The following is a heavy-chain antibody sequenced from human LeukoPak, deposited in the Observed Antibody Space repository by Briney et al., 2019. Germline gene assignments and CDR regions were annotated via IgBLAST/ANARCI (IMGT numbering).Heavy chain of an antibody. CDR2: ISYDGSNK. V-gene: IGHV3-30*01. D-gene: IGHD3-3*01. J-gene: IGHJ4*02. CDR3: ARDLPSSYYDFLY. Sequence: GGSLRLSCAASGFTFSSYAMHWVRQAPGKGLDWVAVISYDGSNKYYADSVKGRFTISRDNSKNTLYLQMNSLRAEDTAVYYCARDLPSSYYDFLYWGQGTLVTVSS. CDR1: GFTFSSYA.